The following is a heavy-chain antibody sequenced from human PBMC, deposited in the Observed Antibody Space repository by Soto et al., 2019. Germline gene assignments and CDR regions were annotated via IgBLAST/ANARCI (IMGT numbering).Heavy chain of an antibody. CDR3: AKVETSSYYDFWSGYLGNSGMDV. V-gene: IGHV3-23*01. CDR1: GFTFSSYA. CDR2: ISGSGGST. Sequence: PGGSLRLSCAASGFTFSSYAMSWVRQAPGKGLEWVSAISGSGGSTYYADSVKGRFSISRDNSKNTLYVQMNSLRAEDTAVYYCAKVETSSYYDFWSGYLGNSGMDVWGQGTTVTVS. J-gene: IGHJ6*02. D-gene: IGHD3-3*01.